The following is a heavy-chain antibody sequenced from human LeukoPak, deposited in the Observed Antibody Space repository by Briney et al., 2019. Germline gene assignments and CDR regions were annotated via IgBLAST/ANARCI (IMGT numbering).Heavy chain of an antibody. V-gene: IGHV4-59*01. J-gene: IGHJ4*02. Sequence: SETLSLICTVSGAFISSYYWSWLRQPPGKALEWIRDIYYSGSIKYNPSLKSRVTMSVDKSKNQFSLKRSAVTAADTAIYYCARENPSGYYNRPIDYWGQGTLVTVSS. CDR2: IYYSGSI. CDR1: GAFISSYY. D-gene: IGHD3-22*01. CDR3: ARENPSGYYNRPIDY.